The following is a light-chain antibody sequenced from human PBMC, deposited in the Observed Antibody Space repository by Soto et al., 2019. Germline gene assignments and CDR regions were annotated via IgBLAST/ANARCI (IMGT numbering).Light chain of an antibody. CDR3: QSYDSSLSGWV. CDR1: SSIIGAGYD. Sequence: QAVVTQPPSVSGAPGQRVTISCTGSSSIIGAGYDVHWYQQLPGTAPKLLIYGNSNRPSGVPDRFSGSKSGTSASLAITGLQAEDEADYYCQSYDSSLSGWVFGRGTKLTVL. J-gene: IGLJ3*02. CDR2: GNS. V-gene: IGLV1-40*01.